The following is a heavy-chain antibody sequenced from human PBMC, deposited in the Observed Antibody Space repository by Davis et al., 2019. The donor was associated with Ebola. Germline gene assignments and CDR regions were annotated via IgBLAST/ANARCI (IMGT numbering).Heavy chain of an antibody. D-gene: IGHD3-10*01. CDR3: AKDTYGSGNYYCYYGMDV. J-gene: IGHJ6*02. Sequence: PSETLSLTCAVSGDSITSGNWWHWVRQPPKKGLEWIGEIYHSGHTNYNPSLKSRVTISVDKSKNQFSLKLTSVTAADTAVYYCAKDTYGSGNYYCYYGMDVWGQGTTVTVSS. CDR2: IYHSGHT. V-gene: IGHV4-4*02. CDR1: GDSITSGNW.